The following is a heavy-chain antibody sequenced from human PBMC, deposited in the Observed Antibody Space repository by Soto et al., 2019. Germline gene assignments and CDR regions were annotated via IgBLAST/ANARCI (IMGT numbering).Heavy chain of an antibody. CDR1: AFTFSDYY. Sequence: QVQLVQSGGGLVKPGGSLRLSCAASAFTFSDYYMSWIRQSPGKGLEWLSYISSSGSTISYTDSVKGRFTISRDNAKNSLFLQMISLRAEDTAVYFCARGSGHYDGFDIWGQGTVVTVSS. J-gene: IGHJ3*02. V-gene: IGHV3-11*01. D-gene: IGHD2-8*01. CDR3: ARGSGHYDGFDI. CDR2: ISSSGSTI.